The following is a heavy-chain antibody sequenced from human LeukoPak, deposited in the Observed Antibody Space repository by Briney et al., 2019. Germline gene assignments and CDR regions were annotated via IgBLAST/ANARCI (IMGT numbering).Heavy chain of an antibody. D-gene: IGHD4-23*01. V-gene: IGHV3-30-3*02. CDR2: ISYDGSNK. CDR1: GFSFSSYA. Sequence: GGALRLSCAAAGFSFSSYAMHRVRQAPGKGLEGGAVISYDGSNKYYADSVKGRFTISRDNSKNTLYLQMNSLRAEDTAVYYCAKKPTVVNWRSYYFDYWGQGTLVTVSS. CDR3: AKKPTVVNWRSYYFDY. J-gene: IGHJ4*02.